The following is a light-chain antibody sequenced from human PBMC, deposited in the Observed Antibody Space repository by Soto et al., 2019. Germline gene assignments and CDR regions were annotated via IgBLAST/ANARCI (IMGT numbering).Light chain of an antibody. CDR1: SSDVGGYDF. V-gene: IGLV2-8*01. CDR3: NSYGGNTNVV. Sequence: QSALTQPPSASGSPGQSVTISCTGTSSDVGGYDFVSWYQQHPGKAPKILIYGVSKRASGVPDRFSGSKSGNTASLTVSGLQPDDEADYYCNSYGGNTNVVFGGGTKVTVL. J-gene: IGLJ2*01. CDR2: GVS.